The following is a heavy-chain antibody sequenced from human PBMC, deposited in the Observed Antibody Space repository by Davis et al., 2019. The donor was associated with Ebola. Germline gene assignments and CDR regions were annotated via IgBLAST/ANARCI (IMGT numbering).Heavy chain of an antibody. D-gene: IGHD3-3*01. CDR2: ISDSGGDT. V-gene: IGHV3-23*01. CDR3: AKAHVRFLEWLLLNGYFDY. Sequence: GESLKISCAASGFTFSNYAMSWVRQAPGKGLEWVSAISDSGGDTFYADSVKGRFTVSRDNSKNSLYLQMNSLRAEDTAIYYCAKAHVRFLEWLLLNGYFDYWGQGTLVSVSS. CDR1: GFTFSNYA. J-gene: IGHJ4*02.